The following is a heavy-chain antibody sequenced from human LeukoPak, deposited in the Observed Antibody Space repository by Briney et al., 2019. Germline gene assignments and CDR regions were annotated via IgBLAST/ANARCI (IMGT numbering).Heavy chain of an antibody. V-gene: IGHV3-23*01. CDR2: LRDSADTT. Sequence: GGSLRLSCAASGFTFSSYEMNWVRQVPGKGLEWVSALRDSADTTYYADSVKGRFTISRDNSKNTLYLQMNSLRAEDTAVYYCARNWNYDTFDYWGQGTLVTVSS. CDR3: ARNWNYDTFDY. J-gene: IGHJ4*02. D-gene: IGHD1-7*01. CDR1: GFTFSSYE.